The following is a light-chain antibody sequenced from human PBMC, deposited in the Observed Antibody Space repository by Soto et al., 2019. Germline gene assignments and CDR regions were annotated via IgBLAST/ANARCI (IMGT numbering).Light chain of an antibody. CDR2: GAS. J-gene: IGKJ1*01. V-gene: IGKV3-15*01. Sequence: EIVMTQSPVTLSVSPGERATLSCRASQGIKNYLAWFQQKPGQAPRLLVYGASTRATTIPARFSGSGSGTEFTLSITSLQSEDFAVYYCQQYNSWPRTLGQGTKV. CDR1: QGIKNY. CDR3: QQYNSWPRT.